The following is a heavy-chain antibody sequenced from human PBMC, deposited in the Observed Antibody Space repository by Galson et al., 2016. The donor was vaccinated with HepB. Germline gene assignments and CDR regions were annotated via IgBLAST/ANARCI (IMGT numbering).Heavy chain of an antibody. V-gene: IGHV3-33*01. CDR2: IWYEGSND. J-gene: IGHJ4*02. CDR3: AREFSSSGFDY. CDR1: GFTFSSYG. Sequence: SLRLSCAASGFTFSSYGMHWVRQAPGKGLEWVTGIWYEGSNDYCTDSVRGRFTVSRDNSKNTLYLQMNSLRVDDTAVYYCAREFSSSGFDYWGQGTLVTVSS. D-gene: IGHD6-6*01.